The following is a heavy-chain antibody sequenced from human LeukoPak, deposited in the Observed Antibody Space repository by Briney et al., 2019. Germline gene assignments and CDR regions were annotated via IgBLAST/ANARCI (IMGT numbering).Heavy chain of an antibody. J-gene: IGHJ3*02. CDR2: IYHSGST. V-gene: IGHV4-30-2*01. Sequence: SETLSLTCAVSGGSISSGGYSWSWIRQPPGKGLEWIGYIYHSGSTYYNPPLKSRVTISVDRSKNQFSLKLSSVTAADTAVYYCARVWLLHAFDIWGQGTMVTVSS. CDR3: ARVWLLHAFDI. D-gene: IGHD3-22*01. CDR1: GGSISSGGYS.